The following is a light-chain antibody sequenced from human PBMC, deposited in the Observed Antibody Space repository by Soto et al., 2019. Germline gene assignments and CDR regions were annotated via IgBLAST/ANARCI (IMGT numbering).Light chain of an antibody. CDR1: SSDVGAYDY. Sequence: HSALTQPASVSGSPGQSITISCTGTSSDVGAYDYVSWYQQHPDKAPKLIIYVVSNRPSGVSNRFSGSKSGNTASLTISGLQAEDEADYYCSLYTSSDTPYVFGTGTKLTVL. J-gene: IGLJ1*01. CDR3: SLYTSSDTPYV. CDR2: VVS. V-gene: IGLV2-14*01.